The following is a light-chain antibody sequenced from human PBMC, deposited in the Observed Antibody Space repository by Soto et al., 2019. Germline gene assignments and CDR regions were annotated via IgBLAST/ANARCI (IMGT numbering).Light chain of an antibody. V-gene: IGKV3-20*01. CDR2: AAS. J-gene: IGKJ2*01. CDR3: QQYGSSPYT. CDR1: QIITSSY. Sequence: EIVLTQSPGTLSLSPGERATLSCRASQIITSSYLAWYQQKPGQAPRLLIFAASSRATGIPDRFNGSGSGTDFTLTISRLEPEDFAVYYCQQYGSSPYTVGQGTKLEIK.